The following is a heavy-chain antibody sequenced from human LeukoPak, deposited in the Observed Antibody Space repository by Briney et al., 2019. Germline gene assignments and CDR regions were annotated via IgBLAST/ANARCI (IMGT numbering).Heavy chain of an antibody. CDR3: ATLVALRCSGGSCYSHAFDV. CDR1: GFTFSTYA. J-gene: IGHJ3*01. V-gene: IGHV3-64*01. D-gene: IGHD2-15*01. CDR2: ISSSGIIT. Sequence: GGSLRLSCAASGFTFSTYAMHWVRQAPGKGLEYVSAISSSGIITYYANSVEGRFTISRDNSKNTLYLQMGSLRVEDMAVYYCATLVALRCSGGSCYSHAFDVWGQGTMVTVSS.